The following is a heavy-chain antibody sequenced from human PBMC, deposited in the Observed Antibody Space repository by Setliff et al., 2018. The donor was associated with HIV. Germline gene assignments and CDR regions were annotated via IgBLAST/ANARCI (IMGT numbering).Heavy chain of an antibody. CDR2: IYYSGST. D-gene: IGHD3-3*01. CDR3: ARDRRSIFGVDTKNWFDP. V-gene: IGHV4-39*07. J-gene: IGHJ5*02. CDR1: GDSISISSYY. Sequence: SETLSLTCTVSGDSISISSYYWGWIRQPPGKGLEWIGNIYYSGSTYYSPSLKSRVTISGDMSKKQFSLKLSSVTAADTAVYYSARDRRSIFGVDTKNWFDPWGQGTLVTV.